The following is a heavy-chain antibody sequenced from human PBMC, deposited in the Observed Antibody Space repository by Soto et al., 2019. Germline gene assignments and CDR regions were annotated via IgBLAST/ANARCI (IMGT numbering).Heavy chain of an antibody. CDR3: ARGDSTDCSNGVCSFFYNREMDV. CDR1: GYSFTDYH. D-gene: IGHD2-8*01. CDR2: INPKSGGT. Sequence: ASVKVSCKASGYSFTDYHIHWVRQAPGQGLEWLGRINPKSGGTSTAQKFQGWVTMTTDTSISTASMELTRLTSDDTAIYYCARGDSTDCSNGVCSFFYNREMDVGG. J-gene: IGHJ6*02. V-gene: IGHV1-2*04.